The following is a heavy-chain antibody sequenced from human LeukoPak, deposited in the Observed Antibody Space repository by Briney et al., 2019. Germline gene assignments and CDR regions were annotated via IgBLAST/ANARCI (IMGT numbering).Heavy chain of an antibody. CDR1: GFTFSSYE. J-gene: IGHJ5*02. Sequence: GGSLRLSCAASGFTFSSYEMNWVRQAPGKGLEWVSYISSSGSTIYYADSVKGRFTISRDNAKNSLYLQMNSLRAEDTALYYCAKDSGASWFDPWGQGTLVTVSS. CDR2: ISSSGSTI. CDR3: AKDSGASWFDP. D-gene: IGHD1-26*01. V-gene: IGHV3-48*03.